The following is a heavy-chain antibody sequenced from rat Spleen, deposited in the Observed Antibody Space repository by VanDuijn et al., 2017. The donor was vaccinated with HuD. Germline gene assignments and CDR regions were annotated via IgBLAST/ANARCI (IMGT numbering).Heavy chain of an antibody. J-gene: IGHJ2*01. CDR1: GFTFRDYA. Sequence: EVQLVESGGGLVQPGRSLKFSCVTSGFTFRDYAMAWVRQAPGKGLEWVSSIDTDGSRTYYPDSVRGRFTISRDNAEKTAYLQMNSLWSEDTATYYCAVAGYGYWGQGVVVTVSS. D-gene: IGHD4-3*01. CDR3: AVAGYGY. CDR2: IDTDGSRT. V-gene: IGHV5-17*01.